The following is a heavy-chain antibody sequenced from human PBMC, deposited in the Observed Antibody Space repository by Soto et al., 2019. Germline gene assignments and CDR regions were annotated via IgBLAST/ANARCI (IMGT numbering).Heavy chain of an antibody. CDR1: GFTFSSYG. J-gene: IGHJ6*02. CDR2: ISYDGSNK. Sequence: GGSLRLSCAASGFTFSSYGMHWVRQAPGKGLEWVAVISYDGSNKYYADSVKGRFTISRDNSKNTLYLQMNSLRAEDTAVYYCAKDGYSSGWYGSPYYYYGMDVWGQGATVTVSS. CDR3: AKDGYSSGWYGSPYYYYGMDV. V-gene: IGHV3-30*18. D-gene: IGHD6-19*01.